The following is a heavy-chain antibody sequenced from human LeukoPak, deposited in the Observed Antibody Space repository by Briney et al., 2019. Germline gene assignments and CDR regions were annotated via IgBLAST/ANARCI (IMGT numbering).Heavy chain of an antibody. D-gene: IGHD3/OR15-3a*01. J-gene: IGHJ6*02. CDR2: IYYSGST. Sequence: PSETLSLTCTVSSGSISSYYWSWIRQPPGKGLEWIGYIYYSGSTNYNPSLKSRVTISVDTSKNQFSLKLSSVTAADTAVYYCARLDWSSGMDAWGQGTTVTVSS. V-gene: IGHV4-59*08. CDR3: ARLDWSSGMDA. CDR1: SGSISSYY.